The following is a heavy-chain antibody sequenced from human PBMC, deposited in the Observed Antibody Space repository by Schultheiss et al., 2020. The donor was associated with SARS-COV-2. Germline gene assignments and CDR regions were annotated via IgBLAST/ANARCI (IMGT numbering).Heavy chain of an antibody. D-gene: IGHD4-17*01. V-gene: IGHV4-59*08. CDR1: GGSISSYY. CDR2: IYYSGST. Sequence: SQTLSLTCTVSGGSISSYYWSWIRQPPGKGLEWIGYIYYSGSTYYNPSLKSRVTISVDTSKNQFSLKLSSVTAADTAVYYCARHRDRLRWFDPWGQGTLVTVSS. J-gene: IGHJ5*02. CDR3: ARHRDRLRWFDP.